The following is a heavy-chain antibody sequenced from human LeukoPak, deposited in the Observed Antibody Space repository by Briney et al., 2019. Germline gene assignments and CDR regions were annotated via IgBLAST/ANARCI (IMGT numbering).Heavy chain of an antibody. V-gene: IGHV3-23*01. J-gene: IGHJ6*03. Sequence: GGSLRLSCAASGFTFSSYAMSWVRQAPGKGLEWVSAISGSGGSTYYADSAKGRFTISRDNSKNTLYLQMNSLRAEDTAVYYCARVVPAAIGYMDVWGKGTTVTVSS. CDR2: ISGSGGST. CDR3: ARVVPAAIGYMDV. D-gene: IGHD2-2*01. CDR1: GFTFSSYA.